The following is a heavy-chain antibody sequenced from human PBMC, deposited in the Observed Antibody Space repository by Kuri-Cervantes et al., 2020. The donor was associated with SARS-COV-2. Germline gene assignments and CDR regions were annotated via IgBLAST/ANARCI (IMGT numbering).Heavy chain of an antibody. D-gene: IGHD3-22*01. J-gene: IGHJ4*02. Sequence: SETLSLTCTVSGGSISSYYWSWIRQPPGKGLEWIGYIYYSGSTNYNPSLKSRVTISVDTSKNQFSLKLSSVTAADTAVYYCARTYDSSGYPYYWGQGTLVTVSS. V-gene: IGHV4-59*01. CDR1: GGSISSYY. CDR3: ARTYDSSGYPYY. CDR2: IYYSGST.